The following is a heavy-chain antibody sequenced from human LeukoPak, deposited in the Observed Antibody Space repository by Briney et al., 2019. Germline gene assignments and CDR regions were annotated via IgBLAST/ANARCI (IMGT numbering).Heavy chain of an antibody. J-gene: IGHJ4*02. Sequence: GGSLRLSCAASGFTFGRSTMNWVRQAPGKGLEWVSSIISSSSYIYYADSVKGRFTISRDNAKNSLYLQMSSLRAEDTSVYYCAKSQSGYLSAVDHWGQGTLVTVSS. V-gene: IGHV3-21*01. CDR2: IISSSSYI. CDR3: AKSQSGYLSAVDH. CDR1: GFTFGRST. D-gene: IGHD5-12*01.